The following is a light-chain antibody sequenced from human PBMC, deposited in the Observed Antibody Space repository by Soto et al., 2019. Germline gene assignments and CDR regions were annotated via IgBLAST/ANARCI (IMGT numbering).Light chain of an antibody. CDR1: QSVSSSD. CDR3: QQYGSSRIT. CDR2: GAS. Sequence: EIVVTQSPGTLSLSPGERATFSCRASQSVSSSDLAWYQQKPGQAPRLLIYGASSRATGIPDRFSGSGSGTDFTLTISRLETEDFAVYYCQQYGSSRITFGQGTRLEIK. V-gene: IGKV3-20*01. J-gene: IGKJ5*01.